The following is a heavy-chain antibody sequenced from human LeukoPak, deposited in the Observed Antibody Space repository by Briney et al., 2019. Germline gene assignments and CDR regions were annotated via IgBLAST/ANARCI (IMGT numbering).Heavy chain of an antibody. V-gene: IGHV5-51*01. D-gene: IGHD6-13*01. CDR2: IYPADSDT. CDR3: ARRLAAAGALSWFDP. Sequence: GESLKISCQGSGYSFTTYWIGWVRQMPGKGLEWMGIIYPADSDTRYNPSFQGQVTISADKSISTAYLQWSSLKASDTAMYYCARRLAAAGALSWFDPWGQGTLVTVSS. J-gene: IGHJ5*02. CDR1: GYSFTTYW.